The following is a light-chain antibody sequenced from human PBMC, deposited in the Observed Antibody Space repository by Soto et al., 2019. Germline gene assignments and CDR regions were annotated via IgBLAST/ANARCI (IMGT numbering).Light chain of an antibody. Sequence: QSVLTQPRSVSGSPGQSVTISCTGTSSDVGGYNYVSWYQQHPGKAPKLMIYGVNKRPSGVPDRFSGSKSGNTASLTISGLQTEDEADYYCCSYAGSYTYVFGTGTKLTVL. V-gene: IGLV2-11*01. CDR1: SSDVGGYNY. CDR2: GVN. J-gene: IGLJ1*01. CDR3: CSYAGSYTYV.